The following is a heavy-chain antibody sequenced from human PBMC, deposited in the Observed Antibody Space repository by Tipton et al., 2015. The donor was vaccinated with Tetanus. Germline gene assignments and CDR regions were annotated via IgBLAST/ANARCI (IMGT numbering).Heavy chain of an antibody. CDR1: GFTFSIYG. V-gene: IGHV3-23*01. D-gene: IGHD4-17*01. Sequence: GSLRLSCAASGFTFSIYGMSWARQAPGKGLEWVARIISSGGTTNYADSVKGRFTISRDNSKNTLYLQMTSLRAEDTAVYYCARLYGDFFHAMGYWGQGTLVTGS. J-gene: IGHJ4*02. CDR2: IISSGGTT. CDR3: ARLYGDFFHAMGY.